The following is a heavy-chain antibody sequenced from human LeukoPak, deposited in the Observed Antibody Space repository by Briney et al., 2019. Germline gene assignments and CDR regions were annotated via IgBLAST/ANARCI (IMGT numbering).Heavy chain of an antibody. Sequence: GGSLRLSCAASTFXFSNYWMHWVRQAPGKGLVWVSGIKGDGSTTTYADSVKGRFTISRDNAKNTLYLQMNSLTAEDTAVYYCARGRWQYEAFDYWGQGTLVTVSS. D-gene: IGHD5-24*01. CDR2: IKGDGSTT. CDR3: ARGRWQYEAFDY. J-gene: IGHJ4*02. CDR1: TFXFSNYW. V-gene: IGHV3-74*01.